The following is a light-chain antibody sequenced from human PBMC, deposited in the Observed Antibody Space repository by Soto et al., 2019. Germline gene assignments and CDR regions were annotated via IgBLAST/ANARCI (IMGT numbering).Light chain of an antibody. Sequence: ERGMTLYPATLSVSSGGRATLSCSASLSVSSSYLAWYQQKPGQAPRLLIYGASSRATGIPDRFSGSGSGTDFTLTISRLEPEDGALDYCPLYGISLLAFGQGTRLEIK. CDR3: PLYGISLLA. V-gene: IGKV3-20*01. CDR1: LSVSSSY. CDR2: GAS. J-gene: IGKJ5*01.